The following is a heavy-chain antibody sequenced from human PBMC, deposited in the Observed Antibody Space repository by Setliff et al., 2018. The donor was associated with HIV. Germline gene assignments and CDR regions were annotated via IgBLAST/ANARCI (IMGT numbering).Heavy chain of an antibody. CDR3: ARDYVWGRRAFDI. V-gene: IGHV3-7*01. Sequence: PGGSLRLSCAASGYTFSSYWMAWVRQCPGKGLEWVANIQQHGSEIHYVASVEGRFTISRDNAKNSLFLQMSSLRAEDTAVYYCARDYVWGRRAFDIWGPGTMVTVSS. D-gene: IGHD3-16*01. CDR1: GYTFSSYW. J-gene: IGHJ3*02. CDR2: IQQHGSEI.